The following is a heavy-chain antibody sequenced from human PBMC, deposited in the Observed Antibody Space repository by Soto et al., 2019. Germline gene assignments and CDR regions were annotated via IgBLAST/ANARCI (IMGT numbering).Heavy chain of an antibody. CDR3: ARGRYGDY. Sequence: QVHLVQSGSEVKKPGASVKLSCKASGYTFTSYGITWVRQAPGQGLERLRWISAHNGNTDYAQKLQGRVIVTRDNSTSTAYMELRSLRSDDTAVYYCARGRYGDYWGQGALVTVSS. CDR1: GYTFTSYG. V-gene: IGHV1-18*01. J-gene: IGHJ4*02. D-gene: IGHD1-1*01. CDR2: ISAHNGNT.